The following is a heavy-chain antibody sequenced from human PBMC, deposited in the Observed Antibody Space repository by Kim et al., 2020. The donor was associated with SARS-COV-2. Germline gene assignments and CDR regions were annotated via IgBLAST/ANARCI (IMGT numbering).Heavy chain of an antibody. CDR1: GDRVSSNSAV. CDR3: ARERVAAAGRVFDY. D-gene: IGHD6-13*01. V-gene: IGHV6-1*01. CDR2: TYYRSKWSN. J-gene: IGHJ4*02. Sequence: SQTLSLPCAISGDRVSSNSAVWNWIRPSPSRGLEWLGRTYYRSKWSNDYAVSVKSRITINPDTSKNQFSLQLNSVTPEDTAVYYCARERVAAAGRVFDYWGQGTLVTVSS.